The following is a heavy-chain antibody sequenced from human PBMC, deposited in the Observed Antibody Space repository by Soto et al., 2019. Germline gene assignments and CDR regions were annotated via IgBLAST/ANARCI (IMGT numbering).Heavy chain of an antibody. CDR3: ARDRVSLSQGPPPRRGYSYGFPDY. V-gene: IGHV3-23*01. D-gene: IGHD5-18*01. CDR1: GLTFSTFA. J-gene: IGHJ4*02. CDR2: IGFSGGDT. Sequence: PGGSLRLSCAASGLTFSTFAMTWVRKPPGKGLEWVSGIGFSGGDTFFADSVKGRSTISRDNSKNTLYLQMNSLRAEDTAVYYCARDRVSLSQGPPPRRGYSYGFPDYWGQGTLVTVSS.